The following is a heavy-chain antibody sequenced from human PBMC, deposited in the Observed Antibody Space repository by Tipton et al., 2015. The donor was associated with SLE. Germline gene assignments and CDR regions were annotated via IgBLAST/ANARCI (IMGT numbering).Heavy chain of an antibody. CDR3: ARVWTGYFSYMDV. D-gene: IGHD3/OR15-3a*01. V-gene: IGHV3-9*01. Sequence: SLRLSCAASGFTFDVFAMDWVRQRPGKGLEWVSIISWDSENKAYADSVKGRFTISRDNDRYSLHLQMNSLRVEGTAVYYCARVWTGYFSYMDVWGKGTTVTVS. CDR1: GFTFDVFA. J-gene: IGHJ6*03. CDR2: ISWDSENK.